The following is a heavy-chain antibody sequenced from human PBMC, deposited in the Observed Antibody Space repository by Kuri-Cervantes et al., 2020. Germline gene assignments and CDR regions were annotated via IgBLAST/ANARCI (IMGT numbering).Heavy chain of an antibody. CDR3: ALGSGWSFDY. D-gene: IGHD6-19*01. CDR1: GGSFSGYY. CDR2: INHSGST. J-gene: IGHJ4*02. V-gene: IGHV4-34*01. Sequence: GSLRLSCAVYGGSFSGYYWSWIRQPPGKGLEWIGEINHSGSTNYNPSLKSRVTISVDTSKNQFSLKLSSVTAADTAVYYFALGSGWSFDYWGQGTLVTVSS.